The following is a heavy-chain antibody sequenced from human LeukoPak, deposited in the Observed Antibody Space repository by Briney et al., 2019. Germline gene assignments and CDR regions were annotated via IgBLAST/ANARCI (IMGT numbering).Heavy chain of an antibody. CDR1: GFTFSSYW. J-gene: IGHJ4*02. D-gene: IGHD3-10*01. CDR3: ARDLSYGSGEF. CDR2: IKQDGSEK. Sequence: GGSLRLSCAASGFTFSSYWMSWVRQAPGKGLEWVANIKQDGSEKYYVDSVKGRFTISRDDSKNTVFLQMNSLRAEDTAVYFCARDLSYGSGEFWGQGTLVTVSS. V-gene: IGHV3-7*01.